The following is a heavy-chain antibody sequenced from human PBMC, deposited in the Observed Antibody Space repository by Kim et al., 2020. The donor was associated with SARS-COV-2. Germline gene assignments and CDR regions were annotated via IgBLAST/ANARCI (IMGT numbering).Heavy chain of an antibody. CDR3: TSGILGGIGPFQH. V-gene: IGHV3-73*01. J-gene: IGHJ1*01. CDR2: IRNKPNSYAT. Sequence: GGSLRLSCAASGFTFSGSTMHWVRQDSGKGLEWVGRIRNKPNSYATAYAASVKGRFTVSRDDSKNTAYLQMNSLKTEDTAVYYCTSGILGGIGPFQHWGQGTLVTVSS. CDR1: GFTFSGST. D-gene: IGHD1-26*01.